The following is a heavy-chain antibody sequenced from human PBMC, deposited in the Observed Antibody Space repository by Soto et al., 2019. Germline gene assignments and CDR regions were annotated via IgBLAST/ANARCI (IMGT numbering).Heavy chain of an antibody. CDR3: AKDTVAYYYYYGMDV. V-gene: IGHV3-30*04. CDR2: ITDDGSSK. Sequence: GGSLRLSCAASGFTSSSYAMSWVRQAPGKGLEWVAAITDDGSSKYYADSVKGRFTISRDNSKNTLYLQMNSLRAEDTAVYYCAKDTVAYYYYYGMDVWGQGTTVTVSS. CDR1: GFTSSSYA. D-gene: IGHD4-4*01. J-gene: IGHJ6*02.